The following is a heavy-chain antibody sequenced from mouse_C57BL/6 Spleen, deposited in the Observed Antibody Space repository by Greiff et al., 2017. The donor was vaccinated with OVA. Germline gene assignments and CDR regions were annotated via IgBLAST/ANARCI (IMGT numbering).Heavy chain of an antibody. V-gene: IGHV3-6*01. CDR3: AREHLPYQAGVAY. Sequence: ESGPGLVKPSQSLSLTCSVTGYSITSGYYWNWIRQFPGNKLEWMGYISYDGSNNYNPSLKNRISLTRDTSKNQFFLKLNSVTTTNKATAYYAREHLPYQAGVAYWGQGTLVTVSA. D-gene: IGHD3-2*02. CDR1: GYSITSGYY. CDR2: ISYDGSN. J-gene: IGHJ3*01.